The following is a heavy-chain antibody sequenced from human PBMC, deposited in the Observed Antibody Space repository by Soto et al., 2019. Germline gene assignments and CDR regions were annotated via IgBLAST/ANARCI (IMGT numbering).Heavy chain of an antibody. J-gene: IGHJ6*02. CDR2: ISYDGSKK. D-gene: IGHD6-19*01. CDR1: GFTFSSYA. Sequence: QVQLVESGGGVVQPGRSLRLSCAASGFTFSSYAMHWVRQAPGKGLEWVVVISYDGSKKYYADSVKGRFTISRDNSKNTLYLQMNSMRAEATAVYYCPSALSVAVAGIRNRYYYSYGMDVWFQGTKVTVSS. CDR3: PSALSVAVAGIRNRYYYSYGMDV. V-gene: IGHV3-30*14.